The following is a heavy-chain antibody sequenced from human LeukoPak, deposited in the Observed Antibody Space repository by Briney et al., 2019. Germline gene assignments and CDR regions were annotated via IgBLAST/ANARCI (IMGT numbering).Heavy chain of an antibody. J-gene: IGHJ4*02. CDR1: GFTFSRHW. Sequence: GGSLRLSCAASGFTFSRHWMTWVRQAPGKGLEWVSVIYSGGSTYYADSVKGRFTISRDTSKNTLSLQMNSLRAEDTAVYYCASLSLGHYWGQGTLVTVSS. D-gene: IGHD6-6*01. CDR3: ASLSLGHY. V-gene: IGHV3-53*01. CDR2: IYSGGST.